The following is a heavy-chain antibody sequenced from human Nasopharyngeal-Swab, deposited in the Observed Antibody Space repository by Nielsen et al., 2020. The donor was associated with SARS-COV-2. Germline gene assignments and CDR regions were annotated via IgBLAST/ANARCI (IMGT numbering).Heavy chain of an antibody. Sequence: GGSLRLSCAASGFTFDDYAMHWVRQAPGKGLEWVSGISWNSGTIGYADSVKGRFTISRDNAKNSLFLQMNSLRTEDTASYYCARDAARSWYNWFDPWGQGTLVTVSS. V-gene: IGHV3-9*01. D-gene: IGHD6-13*01. CDR1: GFTFDDYA. J-gene: IGHJ5*02. CDR2: ISWNSGTI. CDR3: ARDAARSWYNWFDP.